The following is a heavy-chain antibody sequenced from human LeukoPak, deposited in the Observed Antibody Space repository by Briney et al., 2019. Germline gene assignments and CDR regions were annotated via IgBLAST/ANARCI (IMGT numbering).Heavy chain of an antibody. V-gene: IGHV3-7*01. CDR1: GFTFSNYW. D-gene: IGHD3-10*01. CDR2: IKQDGSEK. CDR3: ARGGGRYYGSGSRSGFDY. Sequence: GGSLRLSCEGSGFTFSNYWMSWVRQAPGKGLEWVANIKQDGSEKYYVDSVKGRFTISRDNAKNSLYLQMNSLRAEDTAVYYCARGGGRYYGSGSRSGFDYWGQGTLVTVSS. J-gene: IGHJ4*02.